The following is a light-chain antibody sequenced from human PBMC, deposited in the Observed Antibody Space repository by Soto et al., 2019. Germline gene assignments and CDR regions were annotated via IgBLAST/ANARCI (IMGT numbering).Light chain of an antibody. Sequence: DIQMTQSPSSLSASVVDRVSSTGRASQSISSYLNWYQQKPGKAPKLLISAASSLQSGVPSRFSGSGSGTEFTPTISSLQPDDFATYYCQQYNSYSGTFGGGTKVDIK. J-gene: IGKJ4*01. CDR3: QQYNSYSGT. CDR2: AAS. CDR1: QSISSY. V-gene: IGKV1-39*01.